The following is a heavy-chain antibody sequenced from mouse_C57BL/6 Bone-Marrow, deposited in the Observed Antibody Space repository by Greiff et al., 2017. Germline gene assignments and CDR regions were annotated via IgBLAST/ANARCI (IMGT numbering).Heavy chain of an antibody. CDR2: ISSGGSYT. CDR1: GFTFSSYG. V-gene: IGHV5-6*01. D-gene: IGHD1-1*01. J-gene: IGHJ3*01. Sequence: EVQVVESGGDLVKPGGSLKLSCAASGFTFSSYGMSWVRQTPDKRLEWVATISSGGSYTYYPDNVKGRITISRDNATNTLYLQMSSLKSEDTAMYYCAIYGSMWVAYWGQGTLVTVSA. CDR3: AIYGSMWVAY.